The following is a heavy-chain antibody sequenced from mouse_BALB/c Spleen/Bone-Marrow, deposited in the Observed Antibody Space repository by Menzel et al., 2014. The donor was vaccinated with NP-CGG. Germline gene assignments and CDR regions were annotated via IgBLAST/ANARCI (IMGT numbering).Heavy chain of an antibody. V-gene: IGHV5-12-1*01. D-gene: IGHD1-2*01. J-gene: IGHJ1*01. Sequence: EVQVVESGGGLVKPGGSLKLSCAASGFAFSSYDMSWVRQTPEKRLEWVAYISSGGGSTYYPDTVKGRFTISRDNAKNTLYLQMSSLKSEDTAMYYCARQGYGYVDFDGLGAGTTVTGAS. CDR1: GFAFSSYD. CDR2: ISSGGGST. CDR3: ARQGYGYVDFDG.